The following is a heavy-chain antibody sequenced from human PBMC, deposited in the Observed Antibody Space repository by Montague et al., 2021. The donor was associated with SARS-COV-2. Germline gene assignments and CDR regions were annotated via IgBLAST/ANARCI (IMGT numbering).Heavy chain of an antibody. CDR1: GGSISSSSYY. D-gene: IGHD3-22*01. CDR3: ARFPTSYYYDSKAAPATPDAFDI. CDR2: IYYSGST. J-gene: IGHJ3*02. V-gene: IGHV4-39*01. Sequence: SETLSLTCTVFGGSISSSSYYWGWIRQPPGKGLEWIGSIYYSGSTYYNPSLKSRVTISVDTSKNQFSLKLSSVTAADTAVYYCARFPTSYYYDSKAAPATPDAFDIWGRGTMVTVSS.